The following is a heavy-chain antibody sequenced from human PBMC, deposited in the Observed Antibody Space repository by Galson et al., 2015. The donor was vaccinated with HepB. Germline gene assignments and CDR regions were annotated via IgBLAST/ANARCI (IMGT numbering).Heavy chain of an antibody. CDR2: INHSGST. D-gene: IGHD2-15*01. V-gene: IGHV4-39*07. J-gene: IGHJ4*02. Sequence: SENLSLTCTVSGGSISNGSYYWSWIRQPPGKGLEWIGEINHSGSTNYNPSLKSRVTISVDTSKNQFSLKLSSVTAADAAVYYCARGPPYLIVVVVVAGRRGYFDHSVQGTLVTVSS. CDR1: GGSISNGSYY. CDR3: ARGPPYLIVVVVVAGRRGYFDH.